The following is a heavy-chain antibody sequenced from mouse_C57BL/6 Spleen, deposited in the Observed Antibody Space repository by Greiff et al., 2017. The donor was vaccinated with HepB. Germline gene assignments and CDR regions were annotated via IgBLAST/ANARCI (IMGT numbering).Heavy chain of an antibody. Sequence: EVQLVESGGDLVKPGGSLKLSCAASGFTFSSYGMSWVRQTPDKRLEWVATISSGGSYTYYPDSVKGRFTISRDNAKNTLYLQMSSLKSEDTAMYYCTSSYYYGSSKAWFAYWGQGTLVTVSA. J-gene: IGHJ3*01. CDR2: ISSGGSYT. CDR1: GFTFSSYG. D-gene: IGHD1-1*01. CDR3: TSSYYYGSSKAWFAY. V-gene: IGHV5-6*01.